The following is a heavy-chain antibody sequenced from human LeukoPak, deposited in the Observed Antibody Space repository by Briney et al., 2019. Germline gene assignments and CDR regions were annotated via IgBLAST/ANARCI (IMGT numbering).Heavy chain of an antibody. CDR1: GGSFSGYY. CDR2: INHSGST. CDR3: ARRGDGYNLIYYFDY. J-gene: IGHJ4*02. Sequence: SETLSLTCAVYGGSFSGYYWSWIRQPPGKGLEWIGEINHSGSTNYNPSLKSRVTISVDTSKNQFSLKLSSVTAADTAVYYCARRGDGYNLIYYFDYWGQGTLVTVSS. D-gene: IGHD5-12*01. V-gene: IGHV4-34*01.